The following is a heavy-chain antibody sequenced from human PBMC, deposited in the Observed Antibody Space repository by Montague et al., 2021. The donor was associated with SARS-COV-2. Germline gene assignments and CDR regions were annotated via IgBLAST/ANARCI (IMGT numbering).Heavy chain of an antibody. Sequence: ENLSLTCTVSFGSISTYYWSWIRQPPGKGLEWIGFIFYNGSTKYNPSLKRRVSISLDTSKNQFSLKLSSVTAADTAVYYCARQDAWAYCGDECYRGWFDSWGQGALVTVSS. V-gene: IGHV4-59*01. CDR1: FGSISTYY. CDR2: IFYNGST. D-gene: IGHD2-21*01. J-gene: IGHJ5*01. CDR3: ARQDAWAYCGDECYRGWFDS.